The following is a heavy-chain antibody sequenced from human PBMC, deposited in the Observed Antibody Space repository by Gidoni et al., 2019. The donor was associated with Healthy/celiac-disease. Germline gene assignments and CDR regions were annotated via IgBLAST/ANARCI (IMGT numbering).Heavy chain of an antibody. Sequence: QVQLVESGGGVLQPGRSLRLSCAASVFAFRSYGMHWVRQAPGKGLEWVAVIWYDGSNKYYADSVKGRFTISRDNSKNTLYLQMNSLRAEDTAVYYCARDGVPGGAGSMDVWGQGTTVTVSS. CDR3: ARDGVPGGAGSMDV. J-gene: IGHJ6*02. D-gene: IGHD6-19*01. CDR1: VFAFRSYG. CDR2: IWYDGSNK. V-gene: IGHV3-33*01.